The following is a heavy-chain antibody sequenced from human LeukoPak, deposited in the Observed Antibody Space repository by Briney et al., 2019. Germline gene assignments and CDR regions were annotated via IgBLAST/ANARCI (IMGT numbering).Heavy chain of an antibody. V-gene: IGHV4-34*01. D-gene: IGHD6-13*01. CDR1: GGSFSGYY. J-gene: IGHJ5*02. CDR2: INHSGST. CDR3: ARTRIAAAGTDWGWFDP. Sequence: SETLSLTCAVYGGSFSGYYWSWIRQPPGKGLEWIGEINHSGSTNYNPSLKSRVTISVDTSKNQFSLKLSSVTAADTAVYYCARTRIAAAGTDWGWFDPWGQGTLVTVSS.